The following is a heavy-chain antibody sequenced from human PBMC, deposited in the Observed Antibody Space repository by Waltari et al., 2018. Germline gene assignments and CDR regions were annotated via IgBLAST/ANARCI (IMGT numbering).Heavy chain of an antibody. V-gene: IGHV3-49*04. Sequence: EVQLVESGGGLVQPGRCLRRSCRGSGFTLGDYPMSWVRQAPGKGLEWVGRIKSKAYGGTTEYAASVKGRFTISRDDSKSMAYLQMNSLETEDTVVYYCTRVLGWGANAYWGQGTLVTVSS. J-gene: IGHJ4*02. CDR2: IKSKAYGGTT. D-gene: IGHD1-26*01. CDR1: GFTLGDYP. CDR3: TRVLGWGANAY.